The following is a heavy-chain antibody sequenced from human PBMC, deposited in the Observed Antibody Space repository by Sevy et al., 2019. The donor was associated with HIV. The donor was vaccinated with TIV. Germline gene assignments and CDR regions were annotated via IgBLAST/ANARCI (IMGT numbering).Heavy chain of an antibody. CDR1: GFTFSSYS. CDR3: ARDQDYYDSSGYSYYFDY. D-gene: IGHD3-22*01. V-gene: IGHV3-48*02. Sequence: GGSQRLSCAASGFTFSSYSMNWVRQAPGKGLEWVSYISSSSSTIYYADSVKGRFTISRDNAKNSLYLQMTSLRDEDTAVYYCARDQDYYDSSGYSYYFDYWGQGTLVTVSS. CDR2: ISSSSSTI. J-gene: IGHJ4*02.